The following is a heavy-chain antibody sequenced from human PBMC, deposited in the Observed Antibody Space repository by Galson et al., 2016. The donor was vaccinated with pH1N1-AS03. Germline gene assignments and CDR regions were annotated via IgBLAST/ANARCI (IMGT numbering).Heavy chain of an antibody. V-gene: IGHV3-11*06. CDR3: ARSGDYYDSSGYYWGQQYYFDY. CDR2: ISSSSSYT. CDR1: GFTFSDYY. J-gene: IGHJ4*02. D-gene: IGHD3-22*01. Sequence: SLRLSCAASGFTFSDYYMSWIRQAPGKGLEWISFISSSSSYTNYADSVKGRFTTSRDNAKNSLFLQMNSLRAEDTAVYYCARSGDYYDSSGYYWGQQYYFDYWGQGTLVTVSS.